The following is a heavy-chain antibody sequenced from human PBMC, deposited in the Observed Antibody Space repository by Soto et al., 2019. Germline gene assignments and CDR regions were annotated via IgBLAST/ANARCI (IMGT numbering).Heavy chain of an antibody. V-gene: IGHV2-70*04. CDR1: GFSLSTSGMR. CDR3: ARMGTYYDSSGYWGYYFDY. CDR2: IDWDDDK. J-gene: IGHJ4*02. Sequence: SGPTLVNPTPTLTLTCTFSGFSLSTSGMRVSWIRQPPGKALEWLARIDWDDDKFYSTSLKTRLTISKDTSKNQVVLTMTNMDPVDTATYYCARMGTYYDSSGYWGYYFDYWGQGTLVTVSS. D-gene: IGHD3-22*01.